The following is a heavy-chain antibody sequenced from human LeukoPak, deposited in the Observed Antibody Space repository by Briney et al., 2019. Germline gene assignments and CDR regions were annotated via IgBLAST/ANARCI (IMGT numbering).Heavy chain of an antibody. CDR3: ARGSSSWYYYYYGMDV. V-gene: IGHV1-2*04. D-gene: IGHD6-13*01. Sequence: GSVKVSCKASGYTFTGYYMHWVRQAPGQGREWMGWINPNSGGTNYAQKFQGWVTMTRDTSISTAYMELSRLRSDDTAVYYCARGSSSWYYYYYGMDVWGQGTTVTVSS. CDR2: INPNSGGT. CDR1: GYTFTGYY. J-gene: IGHJ6*02.